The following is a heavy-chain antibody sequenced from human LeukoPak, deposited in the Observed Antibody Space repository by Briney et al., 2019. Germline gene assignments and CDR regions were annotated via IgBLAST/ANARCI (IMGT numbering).Heavy chain of an antibody. CDR3: ASRQRATILRYFDWFNYFDY. CDR1: GYSISSGYY. D-gene: IGHD3-9*01. J-gene: IGHJ4*02. Sequence: SETLSLTCTVSGYSISSGYYWGWIRQPPGKGLEWIGSIHHSGSTYYNPSLKSRVTISVDTSKNQFSLKLSSVTAAGTAVYYCASRQRATILRYFDWFNYFDYWGQGTLVTVSS. CDR2: IHHSGST. V-gene: IGHV4-38-2*02.